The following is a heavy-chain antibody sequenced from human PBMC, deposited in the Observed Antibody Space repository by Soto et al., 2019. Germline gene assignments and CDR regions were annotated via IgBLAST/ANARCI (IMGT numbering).Heavy chain of an antibody. D-gene: IGHD6-25*01. CDR3: ARHVRGDQRYFDY. V-gene: IGHV4-39*01. CDR2: IYYSGST. J-gene: IGHJ4*02. CDR1: GGSISSSSYY. Sequence: SETLSLTCTVSGGSISSSSYYWGWIRQPPGKGLEWIGSIYYSGSTYYNPSLKSRVTISVDTSKNQFSLKLSSVTAADTAVYYCARHVRGDQRYFDYWGQGTLVTVSS.